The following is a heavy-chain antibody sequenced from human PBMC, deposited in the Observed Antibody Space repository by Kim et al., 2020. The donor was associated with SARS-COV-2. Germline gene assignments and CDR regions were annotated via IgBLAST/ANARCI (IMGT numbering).Heavy chain of an antibody. CDR3: ARARSITMIVVVITYFDY. J-gene: IGHJ4*02. CDR2: IYYSGST. Sequence: SETLSLTCTVSGGSISSGGYYWSWIRQHPGKGLEWIGYIYYSGSTYYNPSLKSRVTISVDTSKNQFSLKLSSVTAADTAGYYCARARSITMIVVVITYFDYWGQGTRVTISS. CDR1: GGSISSGGYY. D-gene: IGHD3-22*01. V-gene: IGHV4-31*03.